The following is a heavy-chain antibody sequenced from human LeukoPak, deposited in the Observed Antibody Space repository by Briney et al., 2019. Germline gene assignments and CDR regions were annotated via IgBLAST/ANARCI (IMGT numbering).Heavy chain of an antibody. V-gene: IGHV3-53*05. CDR2: IYSGGST. Sequence: QPGGSLRLSCAASGFTVSRNYMSWVRQAPGKGLEWLSLIYSGGSTYYAESVKGRFTISRDNSKNMVFLQMSSLRVEDTAVYYCVKGRIEGVIIDAFDIWGQGTVVTVSS. CDR3: VKGRIEGVIIDAFDI. D-gene: IGHD3-10*01. CDR1: GFTVSRNY. J-gene: IGHJ3*02.